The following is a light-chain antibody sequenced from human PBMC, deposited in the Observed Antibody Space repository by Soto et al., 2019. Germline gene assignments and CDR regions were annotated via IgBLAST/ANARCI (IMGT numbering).Light chain of an antibody. CDR2: AAS. J-gene: IGKJ1*01. V-gene: IGKV1-39*01. CDR1: QSISSY. Sequence: DIQMTQSPSSLSASVGDSVTITCRASQSISSYLNWYQYKPGKAPKLLIYAASSLQSGVPSRFSGSGSGTDFTLTISSLQPEDFATYYCQQSYSTPWSFGQGTKVEIK. CDR3: QQSYSTPWS.